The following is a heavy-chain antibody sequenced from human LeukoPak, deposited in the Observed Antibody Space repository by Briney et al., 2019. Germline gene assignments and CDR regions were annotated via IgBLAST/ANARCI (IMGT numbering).Heavy chain of an antibody. D-gene: IGHD6-13*01. CDR1: GGTFSSYA. CDR2: IIPIFGTA. J-gene: IGHJ6*03. Sequence: ASVKVSCKASGGTFSSYAISWVRQAPGQGLEWMGGIIPIFGTANYAQKFQGRVTITADKSTSTAYMELSSLRSEDTAVYYCARAGGYSSSWFPSRNWYYMDVWGKGTTVTVSS. CDR3: ARAGGYSSSWFPSRNWYYMDV. V-gene: IGHV1-69*06.